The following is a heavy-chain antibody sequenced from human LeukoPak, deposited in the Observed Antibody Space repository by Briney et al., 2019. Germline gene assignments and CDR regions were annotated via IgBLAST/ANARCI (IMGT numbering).Heavy chain of an antibody. J-gene: IGHJ1*01. CDR3: ANGYYYNILTGYYKDRDTSFQY. CDR2: IRYDGSNK. Sequence: GGSLRLSCAASGFTFSSYGVHWVRQAPGKGLEWVAFIRYDGSNKYHADSVKGRFTISRDNSKNTLYLQLNTLRAEDTAVYYCANGYYYNILTGYYKDRDTSFQYWGQGTLVTVSS. CDR1: GFTFSSYG. D-gene: IGHD3-9*01. V-gene: IGHV3-30*02.